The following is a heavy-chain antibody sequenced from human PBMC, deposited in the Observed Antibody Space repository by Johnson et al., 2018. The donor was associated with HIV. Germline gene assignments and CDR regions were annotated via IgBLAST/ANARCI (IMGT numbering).Heavy chain of an antibody. D-gene: IGHD3-10*01. V-gene: IGHV3-9*01. J-gene: IGHJ3*02. CDR1: GFTFDDYA. CDR3: AKDLEGFMVQGQPMGLHAFDI. CDR2: ISWNSGSI. Sequence: VQLVESGGGLVQPGRSLRLSCAASGFTFDDYAMHWVRQAPGKGLEWVSGISWNSGSIGYADSVKGRFTISRDNAKNSLYLQMNSLRAEDTALYYCAKDLEGFMVQGQPMGLHAFDIWGQGTMVTVSS.